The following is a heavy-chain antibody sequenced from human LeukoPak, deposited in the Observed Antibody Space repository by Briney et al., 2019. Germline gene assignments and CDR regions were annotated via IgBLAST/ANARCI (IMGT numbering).Heavy chain of an antibody. V-gene: IGHV3-7*01. CDR2: IKQDGSEK. D-gene: IGHD5-12*01. Sequence: GGSLRLSCAASGFTFSSYWMSWVRQAPGKGLEWVANIKQDGSEKYYVDSVKGRFTISRDNAKNSLYLQMNSLRAEDTAVYYCARISKYSGYALDFWGQGTLVTVSS. J-gene: IGHJ4*02. CDR3: ARISKYSGYALDF. CDR1: GFTFSSYW.